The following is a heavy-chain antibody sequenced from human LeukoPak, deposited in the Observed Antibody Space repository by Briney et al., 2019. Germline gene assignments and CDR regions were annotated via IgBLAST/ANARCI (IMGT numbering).Heavy chain of an antibody. CDR2: IYYSGST. CDR1: GGSISSSSYY. D-gene: IGHD6-19*01. V-gene: IGHV4-39*01. J-gene: IGHJ5*02. Sequence: SETLSLTCTVSGGSISSSSYYWGWIRQPPGKGLEWIGSIYYSGSTYYNPSLKGRVTISVDTSKNQFSLKLSSVTAADTAVYYCARHEYRVAVPGTGWFDPWGQGTLVTVSS. CDR3: ARHEYRVAVPGTGWFDP.